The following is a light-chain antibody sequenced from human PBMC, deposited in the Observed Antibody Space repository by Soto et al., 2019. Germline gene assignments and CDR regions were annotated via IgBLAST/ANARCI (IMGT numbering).Light chain of an antibody. Sequence: EVVLTQSPDTLSLSPGESAILSCRASQTVTNNNLVWYQQKPGQAPRLLIYGASNRATGIPDRFSGSGSGTDFTLTISRLETEDFAVYYCQQYGSSVWTFGQGTKVEIK. J-gene: IGKJ1*01. V-gene: IGKV3-20*01. CDR1: QTVTNNN. CDR3: QQYGSSVWT. CDR2: GAS.